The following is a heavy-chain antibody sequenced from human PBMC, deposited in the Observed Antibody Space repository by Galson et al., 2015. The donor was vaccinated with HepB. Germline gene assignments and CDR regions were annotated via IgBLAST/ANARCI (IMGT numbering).Heavy chain of an antibody. D-gene: IGHD2-15*01. CDR3: ARVGGKLGYCSGGSCSNWFDP. CDR1: GYTFTSYY. Sequence: SVKVSCKASGYTFTSYYMHWVRQAPGQGLEWMGIINPSGGSTSYAQKFQGRVTITADESTSTAYMEMSSLRSEDTAIYYCARVGGKLGYCSGGSCSNWFDPWGQGALVTVSS. J-gene: IGHJ5*02. V-gene: IGHV1-46*01. CDR2: INPSGGST.